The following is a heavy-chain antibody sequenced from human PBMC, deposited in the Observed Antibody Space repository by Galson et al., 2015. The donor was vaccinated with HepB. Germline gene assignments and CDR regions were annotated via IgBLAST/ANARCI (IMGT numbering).Heavy chain of an antibody. Sequence: TLSLTCTVSGGSISSGSYYWSWIRQPAGKGLEWIGRIYTSGSTNYNPSLKSRVTMSVDTSKNQFSLKLSSVTAADTAVYYCARGIGYCSSTSCYTGGFDPWGQGTLVTVSS. CDR2: IYTSGST. D-gene: IGHD2-2*02. CDR1: GGSISSGSYY. V-gene: IGHV4-61*02. CDR3: ARGIGYCSSTSCYTGGFDP. J-gene: IGHJ5*02.